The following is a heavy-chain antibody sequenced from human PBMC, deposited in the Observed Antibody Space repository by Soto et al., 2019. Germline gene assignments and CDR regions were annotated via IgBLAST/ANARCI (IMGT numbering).Heavy chain of an antibody. CDR2: IYYSGST. CDR1: GGSISSSSLH. V-gene: IGHV4-39*01. J-gene: IGHJ5*02. Sequence: QLQLQESGPGLVKPSETLSLTCTVSGGSISSSSLHWGWIRQPPGKGLEWSGSIYYSGSTYYSPSLNRRVTISVDTSKNQSSLKLSSVTAADTAVYYGARRERAAGTDWWFDPWGQGTLVTVSS. D-gene: IGHD6-13*01. CDR3: ARRERAAGTDWWFDP.